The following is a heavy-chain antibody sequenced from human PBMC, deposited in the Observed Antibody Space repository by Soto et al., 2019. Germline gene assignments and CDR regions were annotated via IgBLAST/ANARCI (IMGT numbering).Heavy chain of an antibody. Sequence: SVKVSCKASGGTFSSYAISWVRQAPGQGLEWMGGIIPIFGTANYAQKFQGRVTITADESTSTAYMELSSLRSEDTAVYYCARVPPDLEWLLFFDYWGQGTLVTVSS. V-gene: IGHV1-69*13. J-gene: IGHJ4*02. CDR1: GGTFSSYA. D-gene: IGHD3-3*01. CDR3: ARVPPDLEWLLFFDY. CDR2: IIPIFGTA.